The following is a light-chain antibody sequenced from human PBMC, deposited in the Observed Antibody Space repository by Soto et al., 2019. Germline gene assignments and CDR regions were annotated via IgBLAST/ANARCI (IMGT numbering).Light chain of an antibody. V-gene: IGLV1-44*01. Sequence: QSALTQSPSASGTPGQRVTNSYSGSSANIAAHTVDWYRLLPRTAPKVLIYGDNQRRSGVPDRFSGSKSGTSASMAIDRLQSADEADYYCAVWDDSLNGFVVGGGTKVPVL. CDR2: GDN. CDR1: SANIAAHT. J-gene: IGLJ1*01. CDR3: AVWDDSLNGFV.